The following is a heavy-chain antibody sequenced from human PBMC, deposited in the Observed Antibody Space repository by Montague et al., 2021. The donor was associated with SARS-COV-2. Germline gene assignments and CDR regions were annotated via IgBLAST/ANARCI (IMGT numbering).Heavy chain of an antibody. CDR2: ISTSAYAT. CDR1: GFTFSNYD. Sequence: SLRLSCAASGFTFSNYDMNWVRQAPGKGPEWISCISTSAYATSYADSVKGRFTISRDNGKNSLYLQMNSLRVEDTAVYYCTRDYRSIVGDGLDIWGQGTKVTFSS. D-gene: IGHD3-16*02. CDR3: TRDYRSIVGDGLDI. J-gene: IGHJ3*02. V-gene: IGHV3-48*03.